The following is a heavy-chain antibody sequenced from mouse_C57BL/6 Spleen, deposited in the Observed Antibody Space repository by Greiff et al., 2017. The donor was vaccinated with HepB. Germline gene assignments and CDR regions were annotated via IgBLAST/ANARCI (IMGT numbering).Heavy chain of an antibody. CDR2: ISNGGGST. CDR1: GFTFSDYY. CDR3: ARRTRYFDV. J-gene: IGHJ1*03. V-gene: IGHV5-12*01. Sequence: EVQVVESGGGLVQPGGSLKLSCAASGFTFSDYYMYWVRQTPEKRLEWVAYISNGGGSTYYPDTVKGRFTISRDNAKNTLYLQMSRLKSEDTAMYYCARRTRYFDVWGTGTTVTVSS.